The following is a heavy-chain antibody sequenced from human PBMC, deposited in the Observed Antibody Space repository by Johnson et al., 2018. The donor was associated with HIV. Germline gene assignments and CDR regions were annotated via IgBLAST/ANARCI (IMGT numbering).Heavy chain of an antibody. Sequence: VQLVESGGGVVQPGRSLRLSCAASGFTFSSYWMSWVRQAPGKGLEWVANIKQDGSEKYYVDSVKGRFTISRDTSKNTLYLQMNSLRAEDTALYYCARGGGSLPDAFDIWGQGTMVTVSS. D-gene: IGHD1-26*01. V-gene: IGHV3-7*01. CDR2: IKQDGSEK. J-gene: IGHJ3*02. CDR3: ARGGGSLPDAFDI. CDR1: GFTFSSYW.